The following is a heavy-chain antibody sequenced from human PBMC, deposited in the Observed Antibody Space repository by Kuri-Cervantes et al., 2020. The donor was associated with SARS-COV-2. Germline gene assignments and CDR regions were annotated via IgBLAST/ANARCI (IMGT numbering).Heavy chain of an antibody. CDR3: ARVSTYCSGGSCNNWFDP. D-gene: IGHD2-15*01. V-gene: IGHV3-30*07. J-gene: IGHJ5*02. Sequence: GESLKISCAASGFTFSSYAMHWVRQAPGKGLEWVAVISYDGSNKYYADSVKGRFTISRDNSKNTLYLQMNSLRAEDTAVYYCARVSTYCSGGSCNNWFDPWGQGTLVTVSS. CDR2: ISYDGSNK. CDR1: GFTFSSYA.